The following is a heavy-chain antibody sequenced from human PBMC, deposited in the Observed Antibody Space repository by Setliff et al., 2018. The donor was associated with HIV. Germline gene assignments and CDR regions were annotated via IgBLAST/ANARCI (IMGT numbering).Heavy chain of an antibody. V-gene: IGHV1-3*01. CDR3: ARGSCSGCYLSDY. D-gene: IGHD6-19*01. CDR1: GYTFSTNA. J-gene: IGHJ4*02. Sequence: ASVKVSCKAFGYTFSTNAIHWVRQAPGQRLEWMGYINAGDDNTRYSEKFQGRVTITRDTSANTAYMELSSLRSEDTAVYYCARGSCSGCYLSDYWGLGALVTVSS. CDR2: INAGDDNT.